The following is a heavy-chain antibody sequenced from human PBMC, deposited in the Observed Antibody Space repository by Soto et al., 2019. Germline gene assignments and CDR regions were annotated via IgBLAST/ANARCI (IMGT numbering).Heavy chain of an antibody. Sequence: SETLSLTCTVSGGSISSSSYYWGWIRQPPGKGLEWIGSIYYSGGTYYNPSLKSRVTISVDTSKNQFSLKLSSVTAADTAVYYCARRLYYDSSGFEGGGMDFWGQGTTVTVSS. V-gene: IGHV4-39*01. J-gene: IGHJ6*02. D-gene: IGHD3-22*01. CDR1: GGSISSSSYY. CDR2: IYYSGGT. CDR3: ARRLYYDSSGFEGGGMDF.